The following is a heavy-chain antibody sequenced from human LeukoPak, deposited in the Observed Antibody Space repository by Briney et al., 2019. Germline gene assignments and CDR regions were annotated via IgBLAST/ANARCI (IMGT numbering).Heavy chain of an antibody. J-gene: IGHJ5*02. CDR1: GYTFTGYY. D-gene: IGHD6-19*01. CDR3: ARGASSGWYVWFDP. CDR2: INPNSGGT. Sequence: GASVKVSCKASGYTFTGYYMHWVRQAPGQGLEWMGWINPNSGGTNYAQKFRGRVTMTRDTSISTAYMELSRLRSDDTAVYYCARGASSGWYVWFDPWGQGTLVTVSS. V-gene: IGHV1-2*02.